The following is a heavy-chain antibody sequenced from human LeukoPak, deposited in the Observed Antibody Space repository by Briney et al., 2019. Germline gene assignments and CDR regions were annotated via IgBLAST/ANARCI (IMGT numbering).Heavy chain of an antibody. Sequence: ASVKVSCKASGGTFSSYAISWVRQAPGQVLEWMGGIIPIFGTANYAQKFQGRVTITADESTSTAYMELSSLRSEDTAVYYCARMGASGFGGYYMDVWGKGTTVTLSS. CDR3: ARMGASGFGGYYMDV. CDR1: GGTFSSYA. CDR2: IIPIFGTA. V-gene: IGHV1-69*13. D-gene: IGHD3-10*01. J-gene: IGHJ6*03.